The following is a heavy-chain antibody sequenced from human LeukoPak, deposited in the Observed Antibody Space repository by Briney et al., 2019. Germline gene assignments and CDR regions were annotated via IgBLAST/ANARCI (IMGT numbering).Heavy chain of an antibody. J-gene: IGHJ6*02. CDR3: AREVREQLDYYYYGMDV. D-gene: IGHD6-13*01. V-gene: IGHV3-11*01. CDR2: ISSSASTI. Sequence: TGGSLRLSCAASGFTFSDYYMSWIRQAPGKGLEWVSYISSSASTIYYADSVKGRFTISRDNAKNSLYLQMNSLRAEDTAVYYCAREVREQLDYYYYGMDVWAKGPRSPSP. CDR1: GFTFSDYY.